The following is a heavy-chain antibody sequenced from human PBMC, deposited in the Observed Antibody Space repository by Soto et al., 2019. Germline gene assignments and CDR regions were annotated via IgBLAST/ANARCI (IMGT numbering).Heavy chain of an antibody. D-gene: IGHD2-2*02. CDR2: ISSSSSYI. V-gene: IGHV3-21*01. CDR3: ARESTWNGVVPAAIQYYYYGMDV. CDR1: DFTSSSYS. J-gene: IGHJ6*01. Sequence: RGSLLLCCATSDFTSSSYSMDWVGQAPGKGLDLVSSISSSSSYIYYADSVKGRFTISRDNSKNSLYLQMNSLRAEETAVYYCARESTWNGVVPAAIQYYYYGMDVWGQGTTVTVSS.